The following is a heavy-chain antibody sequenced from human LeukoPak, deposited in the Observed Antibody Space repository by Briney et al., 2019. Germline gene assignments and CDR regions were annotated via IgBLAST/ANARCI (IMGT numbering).Heavy chain of an antibody. J-gene: IGHJ4*02. Sequence: GGSLRLSCTASGFTFGDLAMSWVRQAPGKGLEWVGFITSKTYGRAIDYAASVKGRFTISRDDSKSIAYLQMDSLNTEDTALYYCVRGYTYHIFWGQGTLVTVSS. CDR3: VRGYTYHIF. V-gene: IGHV3-49*04. CDR1: GFTFGDLA. D-gene: IGHD3-16*02. CDR2: ITSKTYGRAI.